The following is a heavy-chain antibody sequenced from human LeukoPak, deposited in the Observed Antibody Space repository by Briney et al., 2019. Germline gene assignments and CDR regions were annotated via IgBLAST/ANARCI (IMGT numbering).Heavy chain of an antibody. CDR1: GFAFSDYY. CDR2: ISSSGSTI. D-gene: IGHD6-19*01. CDR3: VSTGIAVAFFDY. Sequence: GGSLRLSCAASGFAFSDYYMSWIRQAPGKGLEWVSYISSSGSTIYYADSVKGRFTFSRDISKNTLYLQMDSLRADDTAVYYCVSTGIAVAFFDYWGQGTLVTVSS. V-gene: IGHV3-11*01. J-gene: IGHJ4*02.